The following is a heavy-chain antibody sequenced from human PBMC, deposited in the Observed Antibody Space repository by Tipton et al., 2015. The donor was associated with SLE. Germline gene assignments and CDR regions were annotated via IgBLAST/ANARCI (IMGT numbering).Heavy chain of an antibody. CDR1: GGSISSYY. Sequence: TLSLTCTVSGGSISSYYWSWIRQPPGKGLEWIGYIYTSGSTNYNPSLKSRVTISVDTSKNQFSLKLSSVTAADTAVYYCARVGEQQLPRGYYYYYMDVWGKGTTVTVSS. J-gene: IGHJ6*03. CDR3: ARVGEQQLPRGYYYYYMDV. CDR2: IYTSGST. V-gene: IGHV4-4*08. D-gene: IGHD6-13*01.